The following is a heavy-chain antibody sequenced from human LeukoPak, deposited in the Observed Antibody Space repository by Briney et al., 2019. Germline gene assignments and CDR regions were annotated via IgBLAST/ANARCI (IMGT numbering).Heavy chain of an antibody. CDR2: ISSSGSTI. CDR3: ARDFVDYDILTGYYNGFDY. Sequence: GGSLRLSCAASGFTFSSYEMNWVRQAPGKGLEWVSYISSSGSTIYYADSVKGRFTISRGNAKNSLYLQMNSLRAEDTAVYYCARDFVDYDILTGYYNGFDYWGQGTLVTVSS. J-gene: IGHJ4*02. D-gene: IGHD3-9*01. V-gene: IGHV3-48*03. CDR1: GFTFSSYE.